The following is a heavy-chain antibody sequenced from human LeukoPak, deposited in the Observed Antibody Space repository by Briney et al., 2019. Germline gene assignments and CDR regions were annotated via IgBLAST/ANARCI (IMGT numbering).Heavy chain of an antibody. J-gene: IGHJ3*02. CDR1: GSTFSSYA. V-gene: IGHV3-23*01. CDR2: ISGSGGST. D-gene: IGHD3-16*01. CDR3: AKDLGDYVWGDAFDI. Sequence: GGSLRLSCAASGSTFSSYAMSWVRQAPGKGLEWVSAISGSGGSTYYADSVKGRFTISRDNSKNTLYLQMNSLRAEDTAVYYCAKDLGDYVWGDAFDIWGQGTMVTVSS.